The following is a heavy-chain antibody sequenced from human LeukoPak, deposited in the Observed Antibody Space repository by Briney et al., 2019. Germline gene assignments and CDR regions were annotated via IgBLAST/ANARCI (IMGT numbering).Heavy chain of an antibody. V-gene: IGHV1-8*02. CDR3: AFTVTHPFEY. CDR1: GFTFINND. J-gene: IGHJ4*02. Sequence: ASVKVSCRASGFTFINNDVHWVRQASGQGLEWMGWMNPNSGNIGYAEKFQGRVTMTRNTSIRTAYMELNRLRSEDTAVYYCAFTVTHPFEYWGLGTLVTVSS. CDR2: MNPNSGNI. D-gene: IGHD4-17*01.